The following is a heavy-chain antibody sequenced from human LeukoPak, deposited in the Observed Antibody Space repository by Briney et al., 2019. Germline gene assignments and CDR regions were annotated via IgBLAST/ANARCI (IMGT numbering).Heavy chain of an antibody. Sequence: ASVKVSCKVSGYTLTELSMHWVRQAPGKGLEWMGGFDPEDGETIYAQKFQGRVTMTEDTSTDTAYMELSSLRSGDTAVYYCATVRYSSQCFDYWGQGTLVTVSS. CDR3: ATVRYSSQCFDY. V-gene: IGHV1-24*01. CDR1: GYTLTELS. CDR2: FDPEDGET. D-gene: IGHD6-19*01. J-gene: IGHJ4*02.